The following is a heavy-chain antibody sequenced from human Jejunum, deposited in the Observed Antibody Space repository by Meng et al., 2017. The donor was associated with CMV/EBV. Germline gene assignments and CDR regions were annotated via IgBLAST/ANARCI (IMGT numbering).Heavy chain of an antibody. CDR2: IRRSGGDT. CDR3: AKESGQYQMLSYYGLDV. Sequence: TFTSSAMTWVRQAPGKGLEWVSVIRRSGGDTNYADSVKGRFTISRDNSKNTLYLEMSSLRAEDTAIYYCAKESGQYQMLSYYGLDVWGQGTTVTVSS. V-gene: IGHV3-23*01. J-gene: IGHJ6*02. CDR1: TFTSSA. D-gene: IGHD2-2*01.